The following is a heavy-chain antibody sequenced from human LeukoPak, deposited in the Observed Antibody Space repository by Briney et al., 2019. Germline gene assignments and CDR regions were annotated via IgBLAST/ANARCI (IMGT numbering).Heavy chain of an antibody. V-gene: IGHV3-11*06. CDR1: GFTVSDYY. CDR2: IDRSGSYI. CDR3: ARDLTVGPIFIDY. D-gene: IGHD1-26*01. J-gene: IGHJ4*02. Sequence: RPGRSLRLSCAASGFTVSDYYMNCIRQAPGKGLEWVSYIDRSGSYIKHADSVKGRFTISRDNAKNSLYLQMNSLRAEETAVYYCARDLTVGPIFIDYWGQGTLVSVSS.